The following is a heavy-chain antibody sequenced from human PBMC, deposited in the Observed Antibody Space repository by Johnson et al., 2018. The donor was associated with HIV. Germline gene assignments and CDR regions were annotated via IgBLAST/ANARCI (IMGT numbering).Heavy chain of an antibody. J-gene: IGHJ3*02. Sequence: VQLVESGGGVVQPGRSLRLSCAASGFTFSSYAMHWVRQAPGKGLEWVAVISYDGSNKYYADSVKGRFTISRDNSKNTLYLQMNSLRAEDTAVYYCAREEGDPGAFDIWGQGTMVTVSS. CDR2: ISYDGSNK. D-gene: IGHD3-10*01. CDR1: GFTFSSYA. V-gene: IGHV3-30-3*01. CDR3: AREEGDPGAFDI.